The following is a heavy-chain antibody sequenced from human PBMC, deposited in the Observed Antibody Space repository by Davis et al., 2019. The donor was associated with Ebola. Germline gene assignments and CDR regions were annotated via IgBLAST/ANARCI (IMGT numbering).Heavy chain of an antibody. J-gene: IGHJ4*02. CDR3: VKERWLSPGGDY. V-gene: IGHV3-53*05. CDR1: GFTVSSNY. CDR2: IYSGGST. D-gene: IGHD6-19*01. Sequence: PGGSLRLSCAASGFTVSSNYMSWVRQAPGKGLEWVSVIYSGGSTYYADSVKGRFTISRDNSKNTLYLQMSSLRAEDTAVYYCVKERWLSPGGDYWGQGTLVTVSS.